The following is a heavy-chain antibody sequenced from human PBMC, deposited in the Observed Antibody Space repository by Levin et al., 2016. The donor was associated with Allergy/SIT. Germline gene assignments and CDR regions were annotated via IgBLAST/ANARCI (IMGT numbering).Heavy chain of an antibody. CDR3: ARGLDLWDGFGPDH. Sequence: WVRQAPGQGLEWMGLIRPNMGDTNYAQKFHGRLTLTRDTSINTAYMELNSLRSDDTAVYFCARGLDLWDGFGPDHWGQGTRVTVSS. J-gene: IGHJ4*02. V-gene: IGHV1-2*02. CDR2: IRPNMGDT. D-gene: IGHD3/OR15-3a*01.